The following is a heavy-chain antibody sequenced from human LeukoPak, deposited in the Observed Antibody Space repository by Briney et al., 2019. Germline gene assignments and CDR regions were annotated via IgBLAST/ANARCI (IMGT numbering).Heavy chain of an antibody. V-gene: IGHV3-64*01. CDR2: ICSNGGST. J-gene: IGHJ4*02. CDR1: GFTFSNYA. CDR3: ARGSRYFDWLSGFDY. D-gene: IGHD3-9*01. Sequence: GGSLRLSCAASGFTFSNYAMHWVRQAPGKGLEYVSAICSNGGSTYYANSVKGRFTISRDNSKSTLYLQMGSLRAEDMAVYYCARGSRYFDWLSGFDYWGQGTLVTVSS.